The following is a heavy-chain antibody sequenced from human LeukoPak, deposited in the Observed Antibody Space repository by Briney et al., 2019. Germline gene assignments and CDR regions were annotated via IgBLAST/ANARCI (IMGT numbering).Heavy chain of an antibody. D-gene: IGHD3-22*01. Sequence: GGSLRLSCAASGFTFSSYGMSWVRQAPGKGLEWVSAISGSGGSTYYADSVKGRFTISRDNSKNTLYLQMNSLRAEDTAVYYCAKDSRGYDSHYWGQGTLVTVSS. CDR1: GFTFSSYG. CDR2: ISGSGGST. CDR3: AKDSRGYDSHY. J-gene: IGHJ4*02. V-gene: IGHV3-23*01.